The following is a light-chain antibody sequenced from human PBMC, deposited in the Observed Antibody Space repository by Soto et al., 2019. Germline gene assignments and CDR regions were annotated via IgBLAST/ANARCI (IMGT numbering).Light chain of an antibody. J-gene: IGLJ1*01. CDR3: SSYASSTAYV. V-gene: IGLV2-14*01. CDR2: EVS. CDR1: GSDVGGYNY. Sequence: QSALTQPASVSGSPGQSITISCTGTGSDVGGYNYVSWYQLHPGKAPKLMVYEVSYRPSGVSSRFSGSKSANTASLTISGLQAEDEADYYCSSYASSTAYVFGTGTKVTVL.